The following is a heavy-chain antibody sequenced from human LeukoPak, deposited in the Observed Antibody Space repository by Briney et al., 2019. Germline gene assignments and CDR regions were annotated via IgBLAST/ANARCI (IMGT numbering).Heavy chain of an antibody. CDR3: ARGLVGTTGEQNWFDP. V-gene: IGHV4-4*07. CDR1: AGSISTYY. D-gene: IGHD1-26*01. CDR2: IHASGST. J-gene: IGHJ5*02. Sequence: SETLSLTRTVSAGSISTYYWSWIRQPAGKGLEWIGRIHASGSTNYNPSPKSRVTISVDKSNNQFSLKMRSVTAADTAVYYCARGLVGTTGEQNWFDPWGQGTLVTVSS.